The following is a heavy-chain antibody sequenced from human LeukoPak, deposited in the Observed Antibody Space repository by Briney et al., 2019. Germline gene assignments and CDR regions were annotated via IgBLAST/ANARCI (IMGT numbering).Heavy chain of an antibody. CDR3: AKAAGYSSGWLAKTFDY. CDR1: GFTFSSYA. Sequence: GGSLRLSCAASGFTFSSYAMSWVRQAPGKGLEWGSAISGSGGSTYYADSVKGRFTISRDNSKNTLYLQMNSLRAEDTAVYYCAKAAGYSSGWLAKTFDYWGQGTLVTVSS. J-gene: IGHJ4*02. D-gene: IGHD6-19*01. V-gene: IGHV3-23*01. CDR2: ISGSGGST.